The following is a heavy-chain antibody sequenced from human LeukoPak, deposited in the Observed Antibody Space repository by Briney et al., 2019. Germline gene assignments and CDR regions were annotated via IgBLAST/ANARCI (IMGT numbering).Heavy chain of an antibody. CDR2: IRYDGSNK. V-gene: IGHV3-30*02. CDR3: AKDSYILTGYIDY. Sequence: GGSLRLSCAASGFTFSSYGMHWVRQAPGKGLEWVAFIRYDGSNKYYADSVKGRFTISRDNSKNTLYLQMNSLRAEDTAVYYCAKDSYILTGYIDYWGQGTLVTVSS. D-gene: IGHD3-9*01. CDR1: GFTFSSYG. J-gene: IGHJ4*02.